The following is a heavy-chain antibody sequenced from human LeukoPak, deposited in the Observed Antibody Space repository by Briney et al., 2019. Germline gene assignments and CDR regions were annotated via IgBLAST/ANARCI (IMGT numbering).Heavy chain of an antibody. Sequence: GGSLRLSCAASGFTFDDYAMHWVRQAPGKGLEWVSLISGDGGSTYYADSVKGRFTISRDNSKNSLYLQMNSLRTEDTALYYCAKDQKQGIAVAGTNYYYYGMDVWGQGTTVTVSS. V-gene: IGHV3-43*02. CDR1: GFTFDDYA. CDR2: ISGDGGST. J-gene: IGHJ6*02. CDR3: AKDQKQGIAVAGTNYYYYGMDV. D-gene: IGHD6-19*01.